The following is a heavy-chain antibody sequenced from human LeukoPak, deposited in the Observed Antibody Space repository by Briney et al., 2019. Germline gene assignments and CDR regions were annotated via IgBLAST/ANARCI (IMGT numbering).Heavy chain of an antibody. D-gene: IGHD6-19*01. CDR2: ISWNGGSI. V-gene: IGHV3-9*01. CDR1: GFTFDDYA. Sequence: GGSLRLSCAASGFTFDDYAMHWVRQAPGKGLEWVSGISWNGGSIGYADSVKGRFTISRDNAKNSLYLQMNSLRAEDTALYYCAKDRLGSGWYYFDYWGQGTLVTVSS. J-gene: IGHJ4*02. CDR3: AKDRLGSGWYYFDY.